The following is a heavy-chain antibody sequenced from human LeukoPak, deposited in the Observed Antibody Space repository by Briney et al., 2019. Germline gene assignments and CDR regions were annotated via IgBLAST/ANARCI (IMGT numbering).Heavy chain of an antibody. V-gene: IGHV1-69*05. CDR3: ARDPVGISRGGYFDY. Sequence: GASVNVSCKASGGTFSSYAISWVRQAPGQGLEWMGGIIHIFGKANYAQKLEGRVTITTDEYKSTAYMQLSSLRSEDTAVYYCARDPVGISRGGYFDYWGQGTLVTVSS. CDR1: GGTFSSYA. CDR2: IIHIFGKA. D-gene: IGHD3-10*01. J-gene: IGHJ4*02.